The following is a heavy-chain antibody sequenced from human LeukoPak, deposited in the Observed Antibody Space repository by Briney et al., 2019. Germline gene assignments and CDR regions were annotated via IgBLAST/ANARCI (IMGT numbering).Heavy chain of an antibody. J-gene: IGHJ4*02. CDR1: GFTFSSYN. CDR3: AKEMGFKIREVMLGFFEY. Sequence: GGSLRLSCAASGFTFSSYNMNWVRQAPGKGLEWVAVISYDGSNKYYADSVKGRFTISRDNSKNTLYLQMNSLRAEDTAVYYCAKEMGFKIREVMLGFFEYWGQGTLVTVSS. D-gene: IGHD3-10*01. V-gene: IGHV3-30*18. CDR2: ISYDGSNK.